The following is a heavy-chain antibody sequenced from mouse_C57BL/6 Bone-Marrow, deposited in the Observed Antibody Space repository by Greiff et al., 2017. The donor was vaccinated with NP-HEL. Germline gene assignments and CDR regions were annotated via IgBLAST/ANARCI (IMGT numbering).Heavy chain of an antibody. CDR1: GYSFTGYY. J-gene: IGHJ1*03. D-gene: IGHD2-4*01. V-gene: IGHV1-42*01. CDR2: INPSTGGT. CDR3: ARDNYDYDGGTGYFDV. Sequence: VQLKESGPELVKPGASVKISCKASGYSFTGYYMNWVKQSPEKSLEWIGEINPSTGGTTYNQKFKAKATLTVDKSSSTAYMQLKSLTSEDSAVYYCARDNYDYDGGTGYFDVWGTGTTVTVSS.